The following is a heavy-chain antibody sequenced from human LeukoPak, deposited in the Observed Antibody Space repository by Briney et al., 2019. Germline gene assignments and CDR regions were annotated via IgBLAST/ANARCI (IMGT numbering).Heavy chain of an antibody. J-gene: IGHJ6*02. D-gene: IGHD1-14*01. CDR2: ISYDGSNK. Sequence: GGSLRLSCAASGFTFSSYAMHWVRQAPGKGLEGGAVISYDGSNKYYADSVKGRFTISRDNSKNTLYLQMNSLRAEDTAVYYCARVYSRNRGGMDVWGQGTTVTVSS. CDR1: GFTFSSYA. CDR3: ARVYSRNRGGMDV. V-gene: IGHV3-30-3*01.